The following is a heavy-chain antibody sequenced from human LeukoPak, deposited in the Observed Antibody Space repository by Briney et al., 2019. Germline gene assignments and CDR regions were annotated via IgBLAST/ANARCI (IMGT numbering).Heavy chain of an antibody. J-gene: IGHJ3*02. CDR1: GFTFDDYA. Sequence: PGRSLRLSCAASGFTFDDYAMHWVRQAPGRGLEWVPGISWNSGSIGYADSVKGRFTISRDNAKNSLYLQMNSLRAEDTAVYYCAKDRWSLGGDDDAFDIWGQGTMVTVSS. CDR3: AKDRWSLGGDDDAFDI. D-gene: IGHD2-21*01. CDR2: ISWNSGSI. V-gene: IGHV3-9*01.